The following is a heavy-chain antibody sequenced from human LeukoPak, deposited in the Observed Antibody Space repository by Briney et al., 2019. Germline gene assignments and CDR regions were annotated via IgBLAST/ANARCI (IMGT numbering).Heavy chain of an antibody. CDR3: ARDNEWELLVD. J-gene: IGHJ4*02. V-gene: IGHV3-74*01. CDR2: INTDGSST. CDR1: GFTFSSYW. Sequence: GGSLRLSCAASGFTFSSYWMHWVCQAPGKGLVWVSRINTDGSSTSYADSVKGRFTISRDNAKNTLYLQMNSLRAADTAVDYCARDNEWELLVDWGQGTLVTVSS. D-gene: IGHD1-26*01.